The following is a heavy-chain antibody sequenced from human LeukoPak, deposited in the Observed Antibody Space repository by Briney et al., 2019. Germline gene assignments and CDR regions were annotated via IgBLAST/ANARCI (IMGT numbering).Heavy chain of an antibody. V-gene: IGHV5-51*01. J-gene: IGHJ4*02. CDR3: ATHDWVAPDY. CDR2: SHSGESRH. D-gene: IGHD3-9*01. CDR1: GYTFTGYW. Sequence: GGSLKISCKTSGYTFTGYWIGWVRQMPGKGLEWMGISHSGESRHIYTGSFQGQLTISVNQPISTAHLQWTSLQPSDPPIYYCATHDWVAPDYWGEGTLVTVS.